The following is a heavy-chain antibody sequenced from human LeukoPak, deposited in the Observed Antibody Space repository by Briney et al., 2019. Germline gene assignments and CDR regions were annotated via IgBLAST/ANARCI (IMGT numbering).Heavy chain of an antibody. Sequence: SETLSLTCTVSGGSMSSSSYYWGWIRQPPGKGLEWIGSIYYSGSTYYNPSLKSRVTISVDTSKNQFSLKLSSVTAADTAVYYCASTTGTSFDYWGQGTLVTVSS. D-gene: IGHD1-1*01. CDR2: IYYSGST. CDR1: GGSMSSSSYY. J-gene: IGHJ4*02. V-gene: IGHV4-39*01. CDR3: ASTTGTSFDY.